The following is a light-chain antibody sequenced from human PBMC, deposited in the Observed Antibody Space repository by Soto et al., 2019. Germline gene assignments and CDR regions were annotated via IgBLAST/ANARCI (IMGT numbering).Light chain of an antibody. CDR3: QQYNNWPRRAYT. CDR1: QSVSSN. Sequence: EIVMTQSPATLSVSPGERATLSCRASQSVSSNLAWHQQKPGQAPRLLIYGASTRATGIPARFSGSGSGTEFTLTISSLQSEDFAVYYCQQYNNWPRRAYTFGQGTKLEIK. CDR2: GAS. J-gene: IGKJ2*01. V-gene: IGKV3-15*01.